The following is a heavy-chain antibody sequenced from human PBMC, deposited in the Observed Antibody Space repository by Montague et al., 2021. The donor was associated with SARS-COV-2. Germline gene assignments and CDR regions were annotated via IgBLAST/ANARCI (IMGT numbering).Heavy chain of an antibody. CDR3: ARERWAVGVSFDY. CDR1: GASVSSNSAT. D-gene: IGHD1-26*01. J-gene: IGHJ4*02. CDR2: TYYRSRWSN. V-gene: IGHV6-1*01. Sequence: CAISGASVSSNSATWHWIRQSPSGGLEWLGRTYYRSRWSNDYAVSVRSRIIINPDTSTNQFSLQLSSVTPEDTAVYFCARERWAVGVSFDYWGQGTLVTVSS.